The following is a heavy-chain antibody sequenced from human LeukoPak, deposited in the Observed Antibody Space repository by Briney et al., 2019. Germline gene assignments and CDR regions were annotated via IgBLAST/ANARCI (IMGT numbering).Heavy chain of an antibody. Sequence: TGGSLRLSCAASGFTFDDYGMSWVRHAPGKGLEWVSGINWNGGSTGYADSVKGRFTISRDNAKNSLYLQMNSLRAEDTALYYCARRAAAGRYFDYWGQGTLVTVSS. CDR3: ARRAAAGRYFDY. V-gene: IGHV3-20*04. D-gene: IGHD6-13*01. CDR2: INWNGGST. CDR1: GFTFDDYG. J-gene: IGHJ4*02.